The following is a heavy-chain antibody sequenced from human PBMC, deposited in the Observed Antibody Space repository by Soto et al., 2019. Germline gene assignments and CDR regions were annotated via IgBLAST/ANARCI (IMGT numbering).Heavy chain of an antibody. V-gene: IGHV3-23*01. CDR1: GFTFSTYA. CDR3: AKDYSSGWYLWNY. CDR2: ISGSGGGT. J-gene: IGHJ4*02. Sequence: GSLRLSCTVSGFTFSTYAMSWVRQAPGKGLEWVSVISGSGGGTHYADSVKGRFTISRDNSKNTLYIQMNSLRAEDTAVYYCAKDYSSGWYLWNYWGQGTLVTVSS. D-gene: IGHD6-19*01.